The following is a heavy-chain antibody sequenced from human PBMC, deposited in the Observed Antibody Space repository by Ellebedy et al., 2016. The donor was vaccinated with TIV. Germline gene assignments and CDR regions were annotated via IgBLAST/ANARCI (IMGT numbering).Heavy chain of an antibody. Sequence: SLKISXAASGFTFDDYAMHWVRQAPGKGLEWVSGISWNSGSIGYADSVKGRFTISRDNAKNSLYLQMNSLRAEDTAVYYCARDREGLGLLGGAFDIWGQGTMVTVSS. CDR3: ARDREGLGLLGGAFDI. J-gene: IGHJ3*02. CDR2: ISWNSGSI. CDR1: GFTFDDYA. D-gene: IGHD6-19*01. V-gene: IGHV3-9*01.